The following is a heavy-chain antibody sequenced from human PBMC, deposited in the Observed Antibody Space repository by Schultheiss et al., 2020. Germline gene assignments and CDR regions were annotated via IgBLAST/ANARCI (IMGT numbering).Heavy chain of an antibody. CDR2: ITGSAIGP. CDR3: ARGRDSSGYQDFDY. J-gene: IGHJ4*02. CDR1: GFTFSSSA. V-gene: IGHV3-23*01. D-gene: IGHD3-22*01. Sequence: GGSLRLSCAASGFTFSSSAMNWVRQAPGKGLEWVSGITGSAIGPSYADSVKGRFTISRDNAKNSLYLQMNSLRAEDTAVYYCARGRDSSGYQDFDYWGQGTLVTVSS.